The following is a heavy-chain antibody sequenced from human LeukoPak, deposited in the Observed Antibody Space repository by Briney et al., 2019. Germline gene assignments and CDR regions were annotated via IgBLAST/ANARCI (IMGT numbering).Heavy chain of an antibody. D-gene: IGHD2-15*01. V-gene: IGHV3-23*01. CDR2: ISGSGGST. J-gene: IGHJ4*02. CDR3: AGRSGGSDY. Sequence: GGSLRLSCAASGFTFSSYAMSWVRQAPGKGLEWVSAISGSGGSTYYADSVKGRFTLSRDNSKNTLFLQMNSLRTEDTALYYCAGRSGGSDYWGQGTLVTVSS. CDR1: GFTFSSYA.